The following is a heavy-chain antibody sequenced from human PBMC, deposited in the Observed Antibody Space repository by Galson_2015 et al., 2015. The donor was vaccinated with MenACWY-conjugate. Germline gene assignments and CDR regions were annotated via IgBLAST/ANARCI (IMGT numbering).Heavy chain of an antibody. Sequence: SLRLSCAGSAFTFSNAYMSWVRQAPGKGLEWVARIKSQTDSGKTDYAAHVQGTFTSSKDDKKNTLYLQMNSLRAAETAVYYSGRGGETRLILEGRTIDVWSQRRMVTLSS. CDR2: IKSQTDSGKT. CDR1: AFTFSNAY. CDR3: GRGGETRLILEGRTIDV. V-gene: IGHV3-15*01. D-gene: IGHD3-16*01. J-gene: IGHJ3*01.